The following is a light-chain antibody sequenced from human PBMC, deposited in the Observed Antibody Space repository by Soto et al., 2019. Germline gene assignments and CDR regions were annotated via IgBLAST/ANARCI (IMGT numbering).Light chain of an antibody. Sequence: EIVMTQSPATLSVSPGERATLSCMASQSISSNLAWYQQKPGQAPRLLMFRTSSRATGFAARFRGSGSGTDFTLTISSLEPEDFAVYYCQQRSNRPSGITFGQGTRLEIK. V-gene: IGKV3-15*01. J-gene: IGKJ5*01. CDR3: QQRSNRPSGIT. CDR1: QSISSN. CDR2: RTS.